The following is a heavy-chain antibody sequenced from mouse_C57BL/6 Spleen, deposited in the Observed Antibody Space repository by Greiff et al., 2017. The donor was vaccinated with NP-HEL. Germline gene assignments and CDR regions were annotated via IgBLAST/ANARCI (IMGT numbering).Heavy chain of an antibody. Sequence: VQLQQSGPELVKPGASVKISCKASGYAFSSSWMNWVKQRPGTGLEWIGRIYPGDGDTNYNGKFKGKATLTADKSSSTAYMQLSSLTSEDSAVYFCARHLYDGYYWYFDVWGTGTTVTVSS. V-gene: IGHV1-82*01. D-gene: IGHD2-3*01. J-gene: IGHJ1*03. CDR1: GYAFSSSW. CDR3: ARHLYDGYYWYFDV. CDR2: IYPGDGDT.